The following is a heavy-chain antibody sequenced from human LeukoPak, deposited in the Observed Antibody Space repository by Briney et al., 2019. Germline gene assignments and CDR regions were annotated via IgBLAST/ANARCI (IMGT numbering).Heavy chain of an antibody. CDR2: ISGSGGST. Sequence: GGSLRLSCAASGFIFSSLAMTWVRQAPGKGLEWVSAISGSGGSTYYADSVKGRFTISRDNSKNTLYLQMNSLRAEDTALYYCAKDAKRNYDFWDRFDYWGQGTLVTVSS. J-gene: IGHJ4*02. D-gene: IGHD3-3*01. CDR1: GFIFSSLA. CDR3: AKDAKRNYDFWDRFDY. V-gene: IGHV3-23*01.